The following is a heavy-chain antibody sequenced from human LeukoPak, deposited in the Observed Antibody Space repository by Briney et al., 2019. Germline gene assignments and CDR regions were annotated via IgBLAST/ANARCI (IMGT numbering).Heavy chain of an antibody. CDR1: GYSISSGYY. V-gene: IGHV4-38-2*01. CDR3: ALTTVTTGEFDY. D-gene: IGHD4-17*01. J-gene: IGHJ4*02. Sequence: PSETLPLTCAVSGYSISSGYYWGWIRQPPGKGLEWIGSIYHSGSTYYNPSLKSRVTISVDTSKNQFSLKLSSVTAADTAVYYCALTTVTTGEFDYWGQGTLVTVSS. CDR2: IYHSGST.